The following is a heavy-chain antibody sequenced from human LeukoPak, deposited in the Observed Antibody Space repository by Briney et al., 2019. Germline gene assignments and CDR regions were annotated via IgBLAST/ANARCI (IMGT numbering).Heavy chain of an antibody. Sequence: GGSLRLSCAASGFTFSNYWMHWVRQVPEKGLVWVSRVNPDGSSITYANSVKGRFASSRDNAKNTLYLQMNRLRVEDTAVYYCPRGGSYGDYWGQGVLVTVSS. CDR3: PRGGSYGDY. D-gene: IGHD3-16*01. V-gene: IGHV3-74*01. CDR1: GFTFSNYW. CDR2: VNPDGSSI. J-gene: IGHJ4*02.